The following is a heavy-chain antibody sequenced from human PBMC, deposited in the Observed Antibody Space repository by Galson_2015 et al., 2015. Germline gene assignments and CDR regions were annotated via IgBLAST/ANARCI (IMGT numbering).Heavy chain of an antibody. CDR2: ISYDGSNK. CDR3: AKDENIEMATNWVIPNYYFDY. D-gene: IGHD5-24*01. V-gene: IGHV3-30*18. CDR1: GFTFSSYG. Sequence: SLRLSCAASGFTFSSYGMHWVRQAPGKGLEWVAVISYDGSNKYYADSVKGRFTISRDNSKNTLYLQMNSLRAEDTAVYYCAKDENIEMATNWVIPNYYFDYWGQGTLVTVSS. J-gene: IGHJ4*02.